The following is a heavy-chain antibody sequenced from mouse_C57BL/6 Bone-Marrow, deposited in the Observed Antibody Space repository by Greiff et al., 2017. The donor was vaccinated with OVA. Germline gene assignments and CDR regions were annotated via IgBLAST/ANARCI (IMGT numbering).Heavy chain of an antibody. CDR3: AKCGVQQENWYFDV. CDR2: INPYSGGT. D-gene: IGHD5-1*01. J-gene: IGHJ1*03. Sequence: VQLQQSGPVLVKPGASVKMSCKASGYTFTDYYMHWVKQSHGKSLEWIGVINPYSGGTSYNQKFKGKATLTVDKSSSTAYMQLNSLTSEDSAVYYGAKCGVQQENWYFDVWGTGTPVTVSA. CDR1: GYTFTDYY. V-gene: IGHV1-19*01.